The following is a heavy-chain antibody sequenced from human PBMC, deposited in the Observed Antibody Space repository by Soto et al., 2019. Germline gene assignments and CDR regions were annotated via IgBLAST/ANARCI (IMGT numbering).Heavy chain of an antibody. CDR1: GFTFSSYG. Sequence: QVQLVESGGGVVQPGRSLRISCAASGFTFSSYGMHWVRQAPGKGLEWVAVIWYDGSNKYYADSVKGRFTISRDNSKNTLYLQMNSLRAVDTAVYYCARATEVAGPLYFHYWGQGPLVTVSS. CDR3: ARATEVAGPLYFHY. J-gene: IGHJ4*02. V-gene: IGHV3-33*01. D-gene: IGHD6-19*01. CDR2: IWYDGSNK.